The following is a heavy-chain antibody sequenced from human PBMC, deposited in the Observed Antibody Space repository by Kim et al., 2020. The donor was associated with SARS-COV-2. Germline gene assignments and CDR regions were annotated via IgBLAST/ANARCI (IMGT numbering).Heavy chain of an antibody. CDR3: ARVKCSSTSCGYDYYYYYVMDV. CDR1: GFTFSDYY. Sequence: GGSLRLSCAASGFTFSDYYMSWIRQAPGKGLEWVSYISSSSSYTNYADSVKGRFTISRDNAKNSLYLQMNSLRAEDTAVYYCARVKCSSTSCGYDYYYYYVMDVWGQGTTVTVSS. CDR2: ISSSSSYT. V-gene: IGHV3-11*05. D-gene: IGHD2-2*01. J-gene: IGHJ6*02.